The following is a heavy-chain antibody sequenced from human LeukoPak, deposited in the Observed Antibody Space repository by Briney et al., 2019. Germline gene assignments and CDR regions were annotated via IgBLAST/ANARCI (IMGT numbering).Heavy chain of an antibody. CDR1: GFIFSSDS. J-gene: IGHJ4*02. CDR2: ISSTGAYI. CDR3: ARGPGGNY. Sequence: GGSLRLSCATSGFIFSSDSMIWVRQAPGKGLEWVSSISSTGAYIYYADSLKGRFTISRDNAKNSLYLQMNSLRADDTAVYYCARGPGGNYWGQGTLVTVSS. V-gene: IGHV3-21*01.